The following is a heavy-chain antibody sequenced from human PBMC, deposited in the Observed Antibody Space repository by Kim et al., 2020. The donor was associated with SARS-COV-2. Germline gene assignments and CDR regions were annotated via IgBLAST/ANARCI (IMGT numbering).Heavy chain of an antibody. J-gene: IGHJ5*02. D-gene: IGHD2-15*01. Sequence: GGSLRLSCAASGFTFSSYGMHWVRQAPGKGLEWVAVIWYDGSNKYYADSAKGRFTISRDNSKNTLYLQMNSLRDEDTAVYYCARDEGGIFVVNCFDPWGQGTLVTVSS. CDR2: IWYDGSNK. V-gene: IGHV3-33*01. CDR1: GFTFSSYG. CDR3: ARDEGGIFVVNCFDP.